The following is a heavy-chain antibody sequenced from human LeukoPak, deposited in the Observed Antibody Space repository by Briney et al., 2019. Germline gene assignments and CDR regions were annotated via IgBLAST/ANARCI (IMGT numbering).Heavy chain of an antibody. J-gene: IGHJ6*03. CDR2: ISAYNGNT. D-gene: IGHD3-3*01. CDR1: GYTFTSYG. Sequence: ASVKVSCKASGYTFTSYGISWVRQAPGQGLEWMGWISAYNGNTNYAQKLQGRVTMTTDTSTSTAYMELRSLRSDDTAVYYCARESRFLEWLLPYYYYMDVWGKGTTVTVSS. V-gene: IGHV1-18*01. CDR3: ARESRFLEWLLPYYYYMDV.